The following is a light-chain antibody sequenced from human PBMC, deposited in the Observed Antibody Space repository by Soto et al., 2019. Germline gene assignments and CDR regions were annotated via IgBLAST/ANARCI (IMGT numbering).Light chain of an antibody. J-gene: IGKJ1*01. CDR2: AAS. Sequence: DIQMTQSPSTLSASVGDRVIITCRASQSISTYLNWYQQKQGKAPTLLIYAASSLQSGVPSRFSGGGSGTDFTLTISSLQPEDFATYFCQQCYSSPRTFGQGTKVEIK. CDR1: QSISTY. CDR3: QQCYSSPRT. V-gene: IGKV1-39*01.